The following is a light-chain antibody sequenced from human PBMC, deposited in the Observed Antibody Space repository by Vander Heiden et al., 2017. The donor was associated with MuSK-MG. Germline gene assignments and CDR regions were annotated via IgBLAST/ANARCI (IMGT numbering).Light chain of an antibody. J-gene: IGKJ4*01. CDR1: ESIGTF. CDR3: QQRSDWPPLT. Sequence: DMVLTQSPATLSLSPGERATLSCRASESIGTFLAWYQQKPGQAPRLLIFDASKRAAGTPARFTGSGSGTDFALTISSLEPDDFAVYFCQQRSDWPPLTFGGGTQVEI. CDR2: DAS. V-gene: IGKV3-11*01.